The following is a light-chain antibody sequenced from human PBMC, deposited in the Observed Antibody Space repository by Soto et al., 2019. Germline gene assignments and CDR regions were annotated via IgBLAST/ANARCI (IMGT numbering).Light chain of an antibody. CDR3: QQYNSYPWT. V-gene: IGKV1-5*01. CDR2: DAS. J-gene: IGKJ1*01. Sequence: GDRVTITCRASQSISGWLAWNQQKPGKAPKLLIYDASSLERGVPSRFSGSGSAPEFTLTISRLQPDDFATYYCQQYNSYPWTFGQGTKVEMK. CDR1: QSISGW.